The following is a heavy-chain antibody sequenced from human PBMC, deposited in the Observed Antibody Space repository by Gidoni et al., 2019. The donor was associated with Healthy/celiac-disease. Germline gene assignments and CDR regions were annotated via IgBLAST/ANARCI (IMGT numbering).Heavy chain of an antibody. V-gene: IGHV4-61*02. CDR3: ARANVVDIVVVDGWFDP. CDR1: GGSISSGSYY. D-gene: IGHD2-2*03. CDR2: IYTSGST. Sequence: QVQLQESGPGLVKPSQTLSLTCTVSGGSISSGSYYWSWIRQPAGKGLEWIGRIYTSGSTNYNPSLKSRVTISVDTSKNQFSLKLSSVTAADTAVYYCARANVVDIVVVDGWFDPWGQGTLVTVSS. J-gene: IGHJ5*02.